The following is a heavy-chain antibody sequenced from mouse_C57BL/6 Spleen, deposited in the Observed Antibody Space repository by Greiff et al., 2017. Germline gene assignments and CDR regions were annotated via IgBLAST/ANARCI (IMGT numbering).Heavy chain of an antibody. D-gene: IGHD3-1*01. CDR3: TRGAKDTGDY. Sequence: VKLVESGAELVRPGASVTLSCKASGYTFTDYEMHWVKQTPVHGLEWIGAIDPETGGTAYNQKFKGKAILTADKSSSTAYMELRSLTSEDSAVYYCTRGAKDTGDYWGQGTTLTVSS. CDR1: GYTFTDYE. V-gene: IGHV1-15*01. CDR2: IDPETGGT. J-gene: IGHJ2*01.